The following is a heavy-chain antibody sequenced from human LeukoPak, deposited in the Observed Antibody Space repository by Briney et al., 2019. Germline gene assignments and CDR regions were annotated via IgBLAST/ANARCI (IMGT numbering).Heavy chain of an antibody. CDR3: AREGLRLYYFDS. Sequence: SQTLSLTCAIPGDSVSSTSAAWNWIRQSPSRGLEWLGRTYFKSKWYNDYAGSVKSRITINPDTSRNQFSLQLNSVTPEDTAVYYCAREGLRLYYFDSWGQGSLVTVSS. J-gene: IGHJ4*02. CDR1: GDSVSSTSAA. CDR2: TYFKSKWYN. V-gene: IGHV6-1*01. D-gene: IGHD5-12*01.